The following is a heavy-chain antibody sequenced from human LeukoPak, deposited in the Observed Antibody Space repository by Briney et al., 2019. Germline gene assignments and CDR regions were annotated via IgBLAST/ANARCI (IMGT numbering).Heavy chain of an antibody. CDR1: GFSFTTYY. V-gene: IGHV5-51*01. D-gene: IGHD2-2*01. CDR3: ARRSYCYSTSCYGYWFDS. Sequence: GESLKISCKGSGFSFTTYYIGWVRQMPGKGLEWMGIIYPGDSDSRYSPSFQGQVTFSADKSISTAYLQWSSLKASDTAMYYCARRSYCYSTSCYGYWFDSWGQGTLVTVSS. J-gene: IGHJ5*01. CDR2: IYPGDSDS.